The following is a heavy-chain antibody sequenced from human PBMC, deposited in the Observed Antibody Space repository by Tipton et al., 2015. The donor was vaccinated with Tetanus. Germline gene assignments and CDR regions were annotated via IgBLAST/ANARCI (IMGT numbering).Heavy chain of an antibody. CDR3: ARAHCTDGVCNFDF. CDR1: GYIFNNYW. V-gene: IGHV5-51*01. CDR2: IYPGDSDT. J-gene: IGHJ4*02. D-gene: IGHD2-8*01. Sequence: QLVQSGGEVKKPGESLKISCKGSGYIFNNYWIGWVRQKPGKGLEWMGIIYPGDSDTRYSPSFQGKVTISVDKSLNTASLQWSSLKASDSSMFYCARAHCTDGVCNFDFWGQGALVPVAS.